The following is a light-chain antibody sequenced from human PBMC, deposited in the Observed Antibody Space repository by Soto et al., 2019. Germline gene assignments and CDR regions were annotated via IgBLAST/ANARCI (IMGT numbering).Light chain of an antibody. V-gene: IGLV2-14*01. CDR1: SSHVGGYDY. Sequence: QSVLTHPASVSGSPGQSITISCTETSSHVGGYDYVSWYQQHPAKVPNLIIYEVSKRPSGVSHRFSGSNSGNTASLTLSGLQTEDEADYYRSSYTASSARVFGGGTKVTVL. CDR3: SSYTASSARV. J-gene: IGLJ3*02. CDR2: EVS.